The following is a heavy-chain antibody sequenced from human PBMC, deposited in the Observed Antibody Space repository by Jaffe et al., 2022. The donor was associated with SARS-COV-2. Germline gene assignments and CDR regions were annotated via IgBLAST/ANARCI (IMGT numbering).Heavy chain of an antibody. CDR2: ISSSSSYI. D-gene: IGHD3-22*01. J-gene: IGHJ4*02. CDR1: GFTFSSNS. V-gene: IGHV3-21*01. Sequence: EVQLVESGGDLVKPGGSLRLSCAASGFTFSSNSMNWVRQAPGKGLEWVSSISSSSSYIHYADSVKGRFTISRDNAKNSLYLQMNSLRAEDTAVYYCAREEYYYDSSGYYVHYFDYWGQGTLVTVSS. CDR3: AREEYYYDSSGYYVHYFDY.